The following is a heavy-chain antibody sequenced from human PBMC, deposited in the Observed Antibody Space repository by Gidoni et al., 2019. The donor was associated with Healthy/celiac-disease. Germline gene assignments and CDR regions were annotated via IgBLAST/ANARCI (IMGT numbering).Heavy chain of an antibody. V-gene: IGHV3-74*01. CDR3: ATAYCGGDCYLDY. Sequence: EVQLVESGGGLVQPGGSLRLSCAASGFTFSSDWMHWVRQAPGKGLVWVSRINSDGSSTSFADYVKGRCTISRDNAKNTLYLQMNSLRAEDTAGYYCATAYCGGDCYLDYWGQGTLVTVSS. CDR1: GFTFSSDW. J-gene: IGHJ4*02. D-gene: IGHD2-21*02. CDR2: INSDGSST.